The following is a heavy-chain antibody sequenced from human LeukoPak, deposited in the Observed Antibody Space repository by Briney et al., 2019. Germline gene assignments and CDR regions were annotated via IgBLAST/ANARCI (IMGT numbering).Heavy chain of an antibody. D-gene: IGHD1-26*01. CDR2: MNPNTGKT. CDR1: GGTFSSYT. V-gene: IGHV1-8*02. Sequence: ASVKVSCKASGGTFSSYTISWVRQATGQGLEWMGWMNPNTGKTDFAKKFQGRVTMTRNTSINTVYMELSSLRSEDTAVYYCARNLGAPHYFDFWGQGTLVTVSS. CDR3: ARNLGAPHYFDF. J-gene: IGHJ4*02.